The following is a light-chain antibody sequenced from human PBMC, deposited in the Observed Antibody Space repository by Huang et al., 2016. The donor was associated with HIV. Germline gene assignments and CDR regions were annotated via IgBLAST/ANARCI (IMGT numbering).Light chain of an antibody. CDR3: QQYDNWPPFT. V-gene: IGKV3-15*01. CDR2: DAS. Sequence: EVVMTQSPGTLSVSPGDRATLSCRASQSVRSNLAWYQQKPGQAPRLLLYDASTRATCVPARFSGSGCGTQFTLSISSLQSEDFAVYYCQQYDNWPPFTFGPGTKVDIK. J-gene: IGKJ3*01. CDR1: QSVRSN.